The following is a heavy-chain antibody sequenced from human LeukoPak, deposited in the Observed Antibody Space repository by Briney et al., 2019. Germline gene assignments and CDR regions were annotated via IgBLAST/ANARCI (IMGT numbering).Heavy chain of an antibody. CDR1: GYTFTSYG. Sequence: GASVKVSCKASGYTFTSYGISWVRQAPGQGLEWMGWISAYNGNTNYAQKLQGRVTMTTDTSTSTAYMELRSLRSDDTAVYYCAREGIGSGWYRYGAFDIWGQGTMVTVSS. J-gene: IGHJ3*02. D-gene: IGHD6-19*01. CDR3: AREGIGSGWYRYGAFDI. CDR2: ISAYNGNT. V-gene: IGHV1-18*01.